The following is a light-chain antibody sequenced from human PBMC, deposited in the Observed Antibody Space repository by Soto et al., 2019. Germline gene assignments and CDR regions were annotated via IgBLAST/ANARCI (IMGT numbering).Light chain of an antibody. CDR2: DAS. Sequence: EIVLTQSPVTLSLSPGERATLSCRASQSVDIYLAWYRQIPGQAPRLLIYDASNRATGIPDRLSGGGSGTDFTLTISSLEPEDFAIYYCQQRSNLPPTFGQGTRLEIK. V-gene: IGKV3-11*01. J-gene: IGKJ5*01. CDR3: QQRSNLPPT. CDR1: QSVDIY.